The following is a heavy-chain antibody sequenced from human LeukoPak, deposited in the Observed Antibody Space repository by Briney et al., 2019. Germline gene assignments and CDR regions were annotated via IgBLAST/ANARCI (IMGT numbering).Heavy chain of an antibody. CDR2: ISGSGGST. CDR1: GFTFSSYA. J-gene: IGHJ3*02. Sequence: PGGSLRLSCAASGFTFSSYAMSWVRQAPGKGLEWVSAISGSGGSTYYADSVKGRFTISRDNSKNTLYLQMNSLRAEDTAVYYCAKDQSYGRYGVSAFDIWGQGTMVTVSS. CDR3: AKDQSYGRYGVSAFDI. D-gene: IGHD1-26*01. V-gene: IGHV3-23*01.